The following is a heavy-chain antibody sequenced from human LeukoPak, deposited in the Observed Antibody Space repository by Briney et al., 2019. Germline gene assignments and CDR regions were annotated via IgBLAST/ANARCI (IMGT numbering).Heavy chain of an antibody. D-gene: IGHD4-17*01. CDR2: INWNGGST. CDR1: GFTFDDYG. CDR3: ARWGDYGDSEPYYYYMDV. J-gene: IGHJ6*03. Sequence: PGGSLRLSCAASGFTFDDYGMSWVRQAPGKGLEWVSGINWNGGSTGYADSVKGRFTISRDNAKNSLYLQMNSLRAEDTALYYCARWGDYGDSEPYYYYMDVWGKGTTVTVSS. V-gene: IGHV3-20*04.